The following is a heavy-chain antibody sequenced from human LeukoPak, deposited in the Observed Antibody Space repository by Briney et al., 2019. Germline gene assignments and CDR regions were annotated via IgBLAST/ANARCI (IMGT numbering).Heavy chain of an antibody. CDR1: GFTFRDYS. CDR3: VKERDRGVDVANDFDL. V-gene: IGHV3-23*01. Sequence: GESLRLSCPASGFTFRDYSMAWVRQVPGGGLEWVSAISIPTCKIYADPVTHRFLISRDNSQSTLSLQMNNLRAEDTAVYYCVKERDRGVDVANDFDLWGQGTLVTVSS. CDR2: ISIPTCK. D-gene: IGHD6-19*01. J-gene: IGHJ4*02.